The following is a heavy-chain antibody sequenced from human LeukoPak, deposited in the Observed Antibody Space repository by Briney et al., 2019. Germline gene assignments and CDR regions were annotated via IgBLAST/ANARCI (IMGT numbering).Heavy chain of an antibody. V-gene: IGHV3-7*04. CDR2: IKQEGSEK. CDR3: ARAGDGGYGYWYFDL. CDR1: GFTFSSYW. J-gene: IGHJ2*01. D-gene: IGHD5-12*01. Sequence: PGGSLRLSCAASGFTFSSYWMSWVRQAPGKGLEGVANIKQEGSEKDYVDSAKGRFTISRDNAKSSLYLQMNSLRAEDTAVYYCARAGDGGYGYWYFDLWGRGTLVTVSS.